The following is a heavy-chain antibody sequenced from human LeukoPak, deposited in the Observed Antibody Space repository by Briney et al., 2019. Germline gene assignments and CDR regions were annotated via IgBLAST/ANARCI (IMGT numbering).Heavy chain of an antibody. Sequence: GRSLRLSCSVSGFTFEDYAMHRVRQAPGKGLEWVSGISWNSGSIDYVESVKGRFTISGDNAENSLYLQMNSLRPEDTALYYCAKGCGRYWTFFDFWGQGTLVAVSS. CDR2: ISWNSGSI. CDR1: GFTFEDYA. V-gene: IGHV3-9*01. D-gene: IGHD1-26*01. J-gene: IGHJ4*02. CDR3: AKGCGRYWTFFDF.